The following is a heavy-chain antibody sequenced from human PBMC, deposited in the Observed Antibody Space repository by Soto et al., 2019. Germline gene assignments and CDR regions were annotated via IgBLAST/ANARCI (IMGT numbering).Heavy chain of an antibody. Sequence: PSVKVSCKASGYTFTGYYMYWVRQAPGQGLEWMGWINPNSGGTNYAQKFQGRVTMTRDTSISTAYMELSRLRSDDTAVYYCARDVAWIEMATIYYYYGMDVWGQGTTVTVSS. CDR1: GYTFTGYY. D-gene: IGHD5-12*01. J-gene: IGHJ6*02. V-gene: IGHV1-2*02. CDR3: ARDVAWIEMATIYYYYGMDV. CDR2: INPNSGGT.